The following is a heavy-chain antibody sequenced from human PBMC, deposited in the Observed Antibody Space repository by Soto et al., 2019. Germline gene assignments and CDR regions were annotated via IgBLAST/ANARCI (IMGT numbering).Heavy chain of an antibody. CDR2: ISYDGSNK. V-gene: IGHV3-30*18. Sequence: QVQLVESGGGVVQPGRSLRLSCAASGFTFSSYGMHWVRQAPGKGLEWVAVISYDGSNKYYADSVKGRFTISRDNSKNTLYLQMNSLRAEDTAVYYCAKDGGFLSTLGPGTFDYWGQGTLVTVSS. CDR3: AKDGGFLSTLGPGTFDY. D-gene: IGHD6-25*01. J-gene: IGHJ4*02. CDR1: GFTFSSYG.